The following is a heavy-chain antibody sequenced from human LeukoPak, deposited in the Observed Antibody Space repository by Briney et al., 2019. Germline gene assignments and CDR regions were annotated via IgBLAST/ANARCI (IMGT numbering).Heavy chain of an antibody. CDR2: IYYSGST. J-gene: IGHJ4*02. CDR1: GGSISSSSYY. V-gene: IGHV4-39*01. Sequence: SETLSLTCTVSGGSISSSSYYWGWIRQPPGKGLEWIGSIYYSGSTYYNPSLKSRVTISVDTSKNQFSLKLSSVTAADTAVYYCARLGRYGSGSYFYYWGQGNLVTVSS. CDR3: ARLGRYGSGSYFYY. D-gene: IGHD3-10*01.